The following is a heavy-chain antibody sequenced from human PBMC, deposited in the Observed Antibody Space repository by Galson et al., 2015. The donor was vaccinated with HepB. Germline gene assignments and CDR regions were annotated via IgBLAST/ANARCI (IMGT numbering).Heavy chain of an antibody. V-gene: IGHV3-30-3*01. D-gene: IGHD3-9*01. CDR1: GFTLSSYA. CDR3: ARDSGQYFVYGMDV. CDR2: ISYDAINK. Sequence: SLRLSCAASGFTLSSYAMHWVRQAPGKGLEWVAIISYDAINKYYADSVKVRFTISRDNSKNTLYLQMNSLRGEDTAVYYCARDSGQYFVYGMDVWGQGTMVTVSS. J-gene: IGHJ6*02.